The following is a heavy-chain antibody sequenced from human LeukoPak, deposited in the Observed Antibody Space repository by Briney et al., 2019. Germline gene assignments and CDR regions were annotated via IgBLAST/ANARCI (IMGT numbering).Heavy chain of an antibody. D-gene: IGHD2-21*01. CDR3: ASFYQAYYFDF. J-gene: IGHJ4*02. CDR1: GGSISSSSYS. Sequence: PSETLSLTCTVSGGSISSSSYSWGCIRQPPGKGLEWIGYIYYSGSTYYNPSLKSRVTISVDTSKNQISLKLSSVTAADTAVYYCASFYQAYYFDFWGQGTLVTVSS. CDR2: IYYSGST. V-gene: IGHV4-30-4*08.